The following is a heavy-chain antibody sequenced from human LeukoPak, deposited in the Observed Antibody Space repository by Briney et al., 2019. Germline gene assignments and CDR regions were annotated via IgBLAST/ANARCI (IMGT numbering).Heavy chain of an antibody. Sequence: SETLSLTCTVSGASISSHYWSWIRQSPGKGLEWIGYVSYSGSTDYNPSLKSRVTLSVDTSKNQISLRLSSVTAADAAVYYCTRDGGVAVTPLDFDFWGQGTLVTVSS. CDR3: TRDGGVAVTPLDFDF. CDR1: GASISSHY. J-gene: IGHJ4*02. V-gene: IGHV4-59*11. CDR2: VSYSGST. D-gene: IGHD6-19*01.